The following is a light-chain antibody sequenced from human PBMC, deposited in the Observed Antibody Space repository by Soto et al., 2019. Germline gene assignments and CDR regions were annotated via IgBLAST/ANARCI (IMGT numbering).Light chain of an antibody. Sequence: QFTLTQPASVSGCPGQSITISCTGTSIDVGGYNYVSWYQQHPGKAPKLMIYDVSNRPSGVSNRFSGSKSGNTASLTISGLQAEDEADYYCSSYTSSSTLYVFGTGTKVTVL. J-gene: IGLJ1*01. CDR2: DVS. CDR3: SSYTSSSTLYV. V-gene: IGLV2-14*01. CDR1: SIDVGGYNY.